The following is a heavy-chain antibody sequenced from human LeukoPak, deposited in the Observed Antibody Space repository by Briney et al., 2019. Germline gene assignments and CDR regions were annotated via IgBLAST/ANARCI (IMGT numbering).Heavy chain of an antibody. V-gene: IGHV3-21*01. CDR1: GFTFSSYS. J-gene: IGHJ3*02. CDR2: ISSSSSYI. D-gene: IGHD2-2*01. Sequence: GGSLRLSCAASGFTFSSYSMNWVRQAPGKGLEWVSSISSSSSYIYYADSVKGRFTISRDNAKNSLYLQMNSLRAEDTAVYYCASWGSVCSTSCLDAFDIWGQGTMVTVSS. CDR3: ASWGSVCSTSCLDAFDI.